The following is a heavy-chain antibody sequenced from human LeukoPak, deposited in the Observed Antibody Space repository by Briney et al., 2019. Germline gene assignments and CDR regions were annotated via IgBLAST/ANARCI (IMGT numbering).Heavy chain of an antibody. CDR1: GGSISSYY. CDR3: ARRAYYDFWSGYYTGLLSHVHFDY. CDR2: IYYSGST. V-gene: IGHV4-59*01. Sequence: PSETLSLTCTVSGGSISSYYWSWIRQPPGKGLEWIGYIYYSGSTNYNPSLKSRVTISVDTSKNQFSLKLSSVTAADTAVYYCARRAYYDFWSGYYTGLLSHVHFDYWGQGTLVTVSS. D-gene: IGHD3-3*01. J-gene: IGHJ4*02.